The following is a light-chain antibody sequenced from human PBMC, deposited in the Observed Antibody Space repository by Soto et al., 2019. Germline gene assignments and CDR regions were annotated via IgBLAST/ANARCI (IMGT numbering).Light chain of an antibody. V-gene: IGKV3-20*01. J-gene: IGKJ1*01. Sequence: EIVLTQSPGTLSLSPGERATLSCRASQSIGKNYLAWYQQRPGLAPRLLIYGASSRATGIPDRFSGSGSGTDFTLTISRLEPEDLAVFYCQQYGSSPWTFGQGTKVEIK. CDR1: QSIGKNY. CDR2: GAS. CDR3: QQYGSSPWT.